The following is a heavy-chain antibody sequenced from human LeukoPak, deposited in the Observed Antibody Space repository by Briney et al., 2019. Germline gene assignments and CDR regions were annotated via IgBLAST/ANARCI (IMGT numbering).Heavy chain of an antibody. CDR2: ISSSSSYI. J-gene: IGHJ5*02. Sequence: GGSLRLSCAASGFTFSSYSMNWVRQAPGKGLECVSSISSSSSYIYYADSVKGRFTISRDNAKNSLYLQMNSLRAEDTAVYYCARDRKDIVVVVAAPNWFDPWGQGTLVAVSS. CDR3: ARDRKDIVVVVAAPNWFDP. V-gene: IGHV3-21*01. CDR1: GFTFSSYS. D-gene: IGHD2-15*01.